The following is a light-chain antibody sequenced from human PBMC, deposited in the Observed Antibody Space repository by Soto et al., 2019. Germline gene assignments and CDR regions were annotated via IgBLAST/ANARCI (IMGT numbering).Light chain of an antibody. Sequence: ETVLTQSPGTLSLSPGERATLSCRASQSVSSSYLAWYQQKPGQAPRLLIYGASSRATGIPDRFSGSGSGTDFTLTISRLEPEDFAVYYCQQYGSSPQYTFGQGIKLEIK. V-gene: IGKV3-20*01. CDR2: GAS. J-gene: IGKJ2*01. CDR3: QQYGSSPQYT. CDR1: QSVSSSY.